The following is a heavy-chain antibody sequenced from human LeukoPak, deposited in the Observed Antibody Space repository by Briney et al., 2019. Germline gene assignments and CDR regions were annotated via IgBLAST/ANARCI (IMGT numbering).Heavy chain of an antibody. D-gene: IGHD6-19*01. J-gene: IGHJ4*02. Sequence: PGGSLRPSCAASGFTFSSYAMSWVRQAPGKGLGWVSVISGSGGSTYSAGSVKGRFTISRDNSKNTLYLQMNSLRAEATAVYSCAKVSSGWYESPYYFDYWGQGTLVTVSS. CDR1: GFTFSSYA. CDR3: AKVSSGWYESPYYFDY. CDR2: ISGSGGST. V-gene: IGHV3-23*01.